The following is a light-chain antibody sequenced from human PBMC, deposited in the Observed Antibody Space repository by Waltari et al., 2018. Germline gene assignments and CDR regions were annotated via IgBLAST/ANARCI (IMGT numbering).Light chain of an antibody. J-gene: IGLJ2*01. Sequence: QSALTQPASVSGSPGQSITISCTGTSSYVGGYNYVHWYQHHPVKAPKLIIYDVSRCPSGVSNRFSGSKSGNTASLTISGLQAEDDADYYCSSYAGYSAVVFGGGTKVTVL. CDR2: DVS. CDR1: SSYVGGYNY. CDR3: SSYAGYSAVV. V-gene: IGLV2-14*03.